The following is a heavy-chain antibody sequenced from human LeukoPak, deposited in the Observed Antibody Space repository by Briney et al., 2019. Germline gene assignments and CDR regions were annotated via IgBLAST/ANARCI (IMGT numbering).Heavy chain of an antibody. CDR3: ARAGSGSTSCYFCSWFDP. CDR2: IIPILGIA. V-gene: IGHV1-69*04. CDR1: GGTFSSYA. D-gene: IGHD2-2*01. J-gene: IGHJ5*02. Sequence: SVKVSCKASGGTFSSYAISWVRQAPGQGLEWMGRIIPILGIANYAQKFQGRVTITADKSTSTAYMELSSLRSEDTAVYYCARAGSGSTSCYFCSWFDPWGQGTLVTVSS.